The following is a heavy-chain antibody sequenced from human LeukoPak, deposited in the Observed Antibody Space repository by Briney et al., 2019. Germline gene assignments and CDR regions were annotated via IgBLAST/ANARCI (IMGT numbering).Heavy chain of an antibody. CDR1: GGSFSGYY. J-gene: IGHJ4*02. CDR3: ARVGGSGSYSDY. D-gene: IGHD3-10*01. V-gene: IGHV4-34*01. Sequence: SETLSLTCAAYGGSFSGYYWSWIRQPPGKGLEWIGEINHSGSTNYNPSPKSRVTISVDTSKNQFSLKLSSVTAADTAVYYCARVGGSGSYSDYWGQGTLVTVSS. CDR2: INHSGST.